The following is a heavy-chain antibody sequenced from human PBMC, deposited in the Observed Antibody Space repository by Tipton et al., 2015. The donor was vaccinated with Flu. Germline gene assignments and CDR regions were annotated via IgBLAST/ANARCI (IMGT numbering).Heavy chain of an antibody. V-gene: IGHV1-69*01. CDR1: GVTFSNYA. D-gene: IGHD5-18*01. CDR2: IIPLFHTT. CDR3: ARDHGYTYATYSYYYYGMDV. Sequence: QSGAEVKKSGSSVKVSCKASGVTFSNYAVSWVRQAPGQGLEWMGGIIPLFHTTKYAQKFQGRVTITADESTSTVYLELSSLSSEDTAVYYCARDHGYTYATYSYYYYGMDVWGQGTSVTVSS. J-gene: IGHJ6*02.